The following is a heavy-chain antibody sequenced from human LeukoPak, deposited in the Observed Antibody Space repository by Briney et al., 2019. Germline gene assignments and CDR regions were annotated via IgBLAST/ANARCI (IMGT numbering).Heavy chain of an antibody. J-gene: IGHJ5*02. Sequence: ASVKVSCKASGYTFTSYYMHWVRQAPGQGLEWMGIINPSGGSTSYAQKFQGRVTMTRDTSTSTVYMELSSLRSEDTAVYYCAREDCSSTSCDGFGWFDPWGQGTLVTVSS. CDR2: INPSGGST. V-gene: IGHV1-46*01. CDR1: GYTFTSYY. D-gene: IGHD2-2*01. CDR3: AREDCSSTSCDGFGWFDP.